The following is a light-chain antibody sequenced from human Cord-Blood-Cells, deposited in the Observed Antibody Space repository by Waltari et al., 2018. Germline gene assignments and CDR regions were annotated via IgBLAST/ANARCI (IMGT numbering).Light chain of an antibody. V-gene: IGLV2-23*03. Sequence: QSALTQPASVSGSPGQSITISCTGTSSDVGRYNLVSWYQQHPGKAPRLMIYEGSKRPSGVSKRFSGSKSGNTASLTISGLQAEDEADYYCCSYAGSSTVHVVFGGGTKLTVL. CDR2: EGS. CDR1: SSDVGRYNL. CDR3: CSYAGSSTVHVV. J-gene: IGLJ2*01.